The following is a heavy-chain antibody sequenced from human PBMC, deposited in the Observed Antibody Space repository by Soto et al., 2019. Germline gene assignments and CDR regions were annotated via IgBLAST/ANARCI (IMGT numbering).Heavy chain of an antibody. CDR2: IYYSGST. V-gene: IGHV4-30-4*01. CDR1: GGSISSGDYY. CDR3: ARGNGDYVYFDY. Sequence: SETLSLTCTVSGGSISSGDYYWSWIRQPPGKGLEWIGYIYYSGSTYYNPSLKSRVTISVDTSKNQFSLKLSSVTAAVTAVYYCARGNGDYVYFDYWGQGTLVTVSS. J-gene: IGHJ4*02. D-gene: IGHD4-17*01.